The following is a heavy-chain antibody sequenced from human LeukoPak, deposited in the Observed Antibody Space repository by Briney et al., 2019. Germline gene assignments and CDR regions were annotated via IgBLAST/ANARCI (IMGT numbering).Heavy chain of an antibody. V-gene: IGHV3-23*01. CDR1: GFTFRTYT. CDR3: ARDPSSLSMDV. Sequence: GGSLRLSCAASGFTFRTYTMNWIRQAPGEGLQWVSAVSGSADGTYYSDSVKGRFTISRDNSNNTLYLQMHSLRVEDTAIYYCARDPSSLSMDVWGKGTTVTVSS. CDR2: VSGSADGT. J-gene: IGHJ6*04.